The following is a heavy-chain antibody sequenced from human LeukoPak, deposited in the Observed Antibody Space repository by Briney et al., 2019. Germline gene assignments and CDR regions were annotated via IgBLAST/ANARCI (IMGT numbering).Heavy chain of an antibody. D-gene: IGHD5-12*01. Sequence: GGSLRLSCAASGFTFNSFAMSWVRQAPGKGLEWVSGIDESGAGTFYADSVKGRFTISRDNSKNTLFLQMNSLRAEDTALYYCASTSIIRGYDHDQYYWGQGTLVTVSS. J-gene: IGHJ4*02. V-gene: IGHV3-23*01. CDR1: GFTFNSFA. CDR3: ASTSIIRGYDHDQYY. CDR2: IDESGAGT.